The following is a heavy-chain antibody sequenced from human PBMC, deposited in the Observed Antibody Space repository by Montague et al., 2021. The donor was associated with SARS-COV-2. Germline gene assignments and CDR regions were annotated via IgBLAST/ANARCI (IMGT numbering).Heavy chain of an antibody. V-gene: IGHV4-59*01. J-gene: IGHJ4*02. CDR2: SEST. D-gene: IGHD3-10*01. Sequence: SESTNYNHSLKSRVPISVDTSTNQSSLKLSSVTAADTAVYYCERVKRLDYYGLGVSAHFDYWGQGALVNV. CDR3: ERVKRLDYYGLGVSAHFDY.